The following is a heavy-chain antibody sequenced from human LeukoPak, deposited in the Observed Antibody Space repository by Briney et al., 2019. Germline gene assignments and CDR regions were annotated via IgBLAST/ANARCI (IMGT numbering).Heavy chain of an antibody. Sequence: SETLSLTCTVSGYSISRAYYWGWIRQLPGKGLEWIGSIYQSGTTYYNPSLKSRVTISIDTSQNQFSLKLSSLTAADTAVYYCARGEGPGIPIIWGQGTMVTVSS. CDR2: IYQSGTT. V-gene: IGHV4-38-2*02. J-gene: IGHJ3*02. CDR3: ARGEGPGIPII. D-gene: IGHD3-10*01. CDR1: GYSISRAYY.